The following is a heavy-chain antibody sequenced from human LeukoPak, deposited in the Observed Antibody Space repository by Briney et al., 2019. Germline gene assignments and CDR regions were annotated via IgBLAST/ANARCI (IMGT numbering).Heavy chain of an antibody. Sequence: PGGSLRLSCAAPVYTFSSYPMSCVRHAPGGGLEWVSAISGRGGSTYYGHSVGGGHPITRDNSKNTLYLQRNRRRAEGTAVYYCAKFGQWLDPWGQGTLVTVSS. V-gene: IGHV3-23*01. CDR2: ISGRGGST. CDR1: VYTFSSYP. D-gene: IGHD3-10*01. CDR3: AKFGQWLDP. J-gene: IGHJ5*02.